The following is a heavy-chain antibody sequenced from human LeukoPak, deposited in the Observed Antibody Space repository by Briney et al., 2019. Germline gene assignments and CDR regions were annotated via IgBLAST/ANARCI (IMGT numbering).Heavy chain of an antibody. CDR1: RFTFSTYG. V-gene: IGHV3-23*01. J-gene: IGHJ4*02. Sequence: GGSLRLSCAASRFTFSTYGMSWVRQAPGKGLEWVSSISGSGGSTYYADSVKGRFTISRDNSKNTLYLQMNSLRAEDTAVYCCAKHQLDIVVVVAATFDYWGQGTLVTVSS. CDR3: AKHQLDIVVVVAATFDY. CDR2: ISGSGGST. D-gene: IGHD2-15*01.